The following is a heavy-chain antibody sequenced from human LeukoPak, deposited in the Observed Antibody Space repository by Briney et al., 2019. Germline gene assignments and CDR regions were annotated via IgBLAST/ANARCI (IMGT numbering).Heavy chain of an antibody. CDR2: ISYDGSNK. Sequence: PGGSLRLSCAASGFTFSSYAMHWVRQAPGKGLEWVAVISYDGSNKYYADSVKGRFTISRDNSKNTLYLQMNSLRAEDTAVYYCARGDYYDSSMRYFQHWGQGTLVTVSS. D-gene: IGHD3-22*01. CDR3: ARGDYYDSSMRYFQH. CDR1: GFTFSSYA. J-gene: IGHJ1*01. V-gene: IGHV3-30-3*01.